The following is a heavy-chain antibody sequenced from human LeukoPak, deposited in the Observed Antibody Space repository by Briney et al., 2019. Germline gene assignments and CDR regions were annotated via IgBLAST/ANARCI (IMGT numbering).Heavy chain of an antibody. CDR1: GYSISSGYY. CDR2: IYHSGST. D-gene: IGHD6-13*01. Sequence: SETLSLTCAVSGYSISSGYYWGWIRQPPGKELEWIGSIYHSGSTYYNPSLKSRVTISVDTSKNQCSLKLSSVTAADTAVYYCARRPGGGSSWYNYWGQGTLVTVSS. J-gene: IGHJ4*02. V-gene: IGHV4-38-2*01. CDR3: ARRPGGGSSWYNY.